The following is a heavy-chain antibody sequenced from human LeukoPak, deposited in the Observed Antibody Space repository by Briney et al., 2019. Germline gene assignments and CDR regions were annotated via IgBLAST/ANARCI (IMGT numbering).Heavy chain of an antibody. V-gene: IGHV1-46*01. Sequence: ASVKVSCKASGYTFTSYYMHWVRQAPGQGLEWMGMINPSGGSTSYAQKFQGRVTMTRDTSTSTVYMELSSLRSEDTAVYYCARRTMVRGAYDDFDTWGQGTMVTVSS. D-gene: IGHD3-10*01. J-gene: IGHJ3*02. CDR3: ARRTMVRGAYDDFDT. CDR2: INPSGGST. CDR1: GYTFTSYY.